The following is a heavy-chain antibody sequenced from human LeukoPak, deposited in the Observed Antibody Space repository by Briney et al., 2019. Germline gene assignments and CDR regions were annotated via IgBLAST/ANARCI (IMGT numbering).Heavy chain of an antibody. J-gene: IGHJ4*02. D-gene: IGHD6-19*01. CDR3: AREGSSGWYDY. CDR1: GGSISSYY. V-gene: IGHV4-59*01. CDR2: IYYSGST. Sequence: SETLSLTCTVSGGSISSYYWSWIRQPPGKGLEWIGYIYYSGSTNYNPSLKSRVTISVDTSKNQFSLKLSSVTAADTAVYYCAREGSSGWYDYWGQGTLVTVSS.